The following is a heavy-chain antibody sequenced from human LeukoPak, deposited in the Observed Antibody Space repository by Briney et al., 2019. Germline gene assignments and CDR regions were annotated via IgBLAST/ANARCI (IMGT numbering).Heavy chain of an antibody. Sequence: GGSLRLSCAASGFTFSSYAIHWVRQAPGKGLQWVAFIRSDGSNKYYADSVKGRFTVSRDNAKNSLYLQMNSLRAEDTAIYYCARDNYSGSRYFDHWGQGTLVTVSS. V-gene: IGHV3-30*02. J-gene: IGHJ4*02. CDR2: IRSDGSNK. D-gene: IGHD1-26*01. CDR1: GFTFSSYA. CDR3: ARDNYSGSRYFDH.